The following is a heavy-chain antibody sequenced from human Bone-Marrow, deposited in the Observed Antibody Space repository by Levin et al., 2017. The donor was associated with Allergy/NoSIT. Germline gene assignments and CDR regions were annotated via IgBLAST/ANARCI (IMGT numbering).Heavy chain of an antibody. D-gene: IGHD3-22*01. V-gene: IGHV3-48*01. J-gene: IGHJ3*01. Sequence: PGGSLRLSCTASGFTFSSYSINWVRQAPGKGLEWVSFISSGSSVIYYADSVKGRFTISRDNAKNSLSLQMSSLRTEDTAVYYCARASTQIYDNSFIDALDVWGQGTMVAVSS. CDR1: GFTFSSYS. CDR3: ARASTQIYDNSFIDALDV. CDR2: ISSGSSVI.